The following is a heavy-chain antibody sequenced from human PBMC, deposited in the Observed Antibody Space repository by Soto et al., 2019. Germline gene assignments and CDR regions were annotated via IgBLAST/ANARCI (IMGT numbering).Heavy chain of an antibody. CDR1: GFTFSSYS. J-gene: IGHJ3*02. D-gene: IGHD4-17*01. Sequence: GGSLRLSCAASGFTFSSYSMNWVRQAPGKGLEWVSSISSSSSYIYYADSVKGRFTISRDNAKNSLYLQMNSLRAEDTAVYYCARDPSPVTDEDDAFDIWGQGTMVTV. CDR2: ISSSSSYI. V-gene: IGHV3-21*01. CDR3: ARDPSPVTDEDDAFDI.